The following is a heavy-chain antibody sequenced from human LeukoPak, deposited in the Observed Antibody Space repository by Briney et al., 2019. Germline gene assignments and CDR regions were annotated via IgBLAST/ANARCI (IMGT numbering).Heavy chain of an antibody. CDR3: TTGYYYDSSGYTPHDY. CDR1: GFTFSNAW. V-gene: IGHV3-15*01. J-gene: IGHJ4*02. CDR2: IKSKTDGGTT. D-gene: IGHD3-22*01. Sequence: PGGSLRLSCAASGFTFSNAWMSWVRQAPGKGLEWVGRIKSKTDGGTTDYAAPVKGRFTISRDDSKNTLYLQMNSLKTEDTAVYYCTTGYYYDSSGYTPHDYWGQGTLVTVSS.